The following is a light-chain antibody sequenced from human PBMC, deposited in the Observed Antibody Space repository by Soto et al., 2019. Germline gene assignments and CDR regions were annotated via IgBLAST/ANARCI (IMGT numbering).Light chain of an antibody. CDR3: SSYTSSSTHVV. J-gene: IGLJ2*01. V-gene: IGLV2-14*01. CDR1: SSDVGGYNY. Sequence: QSVLTQPASVSGSPGQSITISCTGTSSDVGGYNYVSWYQQHPGKAPKLMIYDVSNRPSGVSDRFSGSKSGNTASLTISGLQAEDEADYYCSSYTSSSTHVVFGGGPKVTVL. CDR2: DVS.